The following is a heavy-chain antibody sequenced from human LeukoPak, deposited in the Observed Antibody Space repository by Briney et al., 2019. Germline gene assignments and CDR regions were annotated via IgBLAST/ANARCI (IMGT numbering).Heavy chain of an antibody. CDR3: ARGGDRRGFDY. CDR1: GGSISNGGYY. D-gene: IGHD3-10*01. J-gene: IGHJ4*02. CDR2: IYDSGTT. Sequence: SETLSLTCTVSGGSISNGGYYWGWIRQHPGKGLEWIGYIYDSGTTYYNPALQSRVTISVDMSDNHFSLKMKSMTAADTAVYFCARGGDRRGFDYWGQGTLVTVSS. V-gene: IGHV4-31*03.